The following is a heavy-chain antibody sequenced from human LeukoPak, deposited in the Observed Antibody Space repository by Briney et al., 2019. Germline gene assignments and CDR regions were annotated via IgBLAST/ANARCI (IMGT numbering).Heavy chain of an antibody. D-gene: IGHD2/OR15-2a*01. CDR2: IKSDGTTT. Sequence: AGSLRLSCAASGFTFSSSWMHWVRQAPEKGLVWVSRIKSDGTTTTYADSVKGRFTVSRDNAKNTLYLQMNSLRAEDTAVYYCARPYYSNSRFDYWGQGILVTVSS. J-gene: IGHJ4*02. V-gene: IGHV3-74*01. CDR1: GFTFSSSW. CDR3: ARPYYSNSRFDY.